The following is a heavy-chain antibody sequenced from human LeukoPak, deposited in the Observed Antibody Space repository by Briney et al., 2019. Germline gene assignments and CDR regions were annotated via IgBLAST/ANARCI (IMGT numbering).Heavy chain of an antibody. V-gene: IGHV5-51*01. CDR3: ARHNRYYSSSWPYYFDY. CDR2: IYPGDSDT. Sequence: GESLKISCKGSGYSFTSYWIGWVRQMPGKGLEWMGIIYPGDSDTRYSPSFQGQVTISADKSISTAYLQWSSLKASDTAMYYCARHNRYYSSSWPYYFDYWGQGTLVTVSS. D-gene: IGHD6-13*01. CDR1: GYSFTSYW. J-gene: IGHJ4*02.